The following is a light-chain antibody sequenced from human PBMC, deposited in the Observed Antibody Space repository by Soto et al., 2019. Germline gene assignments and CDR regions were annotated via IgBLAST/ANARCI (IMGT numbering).Light chain of an antibody. J-gene: IGKJ5*01. V-gene: IGKV3-11*01. Sequence: EIVLTQSPATLSLSPGERATLSCRAGQSVSSYLACYQQKPGQAPGLIIYDASNRATGIPARFSGSGSGTDFTLTISSLEPEDFAVYYCQQRSNWPPITFGQGTRLEIK. CDR2: DAS. CDR1: QSVSSY. CDR3: QQRSNWPPIT.